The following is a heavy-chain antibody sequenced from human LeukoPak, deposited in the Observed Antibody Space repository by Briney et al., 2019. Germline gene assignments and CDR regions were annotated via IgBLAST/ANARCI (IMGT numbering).Heavy chain of an antibody. Sequence: KTSETLSLTCAVYGGSFSGYYWSWIRQPPGKGLEWIGEINHSGSTNYNPSLKSRVTISVDTSKNQFSLKLSSVTAADTAAYYCATRGSYYYDSSGYYTDLFDYWGQGTLVTVSS. D-gene: IGHD3-22*01. CDR1: GGSFSGYY. V-gene: IGHV4-34*01. J-gene: IGHJ4*02. CDR2: INHSGST. CDR3: ATRGSYYYDSSGYYTDLFDY.